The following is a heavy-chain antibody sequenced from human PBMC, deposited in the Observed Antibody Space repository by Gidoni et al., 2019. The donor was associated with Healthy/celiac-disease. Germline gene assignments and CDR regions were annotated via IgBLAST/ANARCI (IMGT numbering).Heavy chain of an antibody. J-gene: IGHJ3*02. Sequence: QVQLQESGPGLVKPSETLSLTCTVSGGSISSYYWSWIRQPAGKGLEWIGRIYTSGSTNYNPSLKSRVTMSVDTSKNQFSLKLSSVTAADTAVYYCARGLVRGELLPLAFDIWGQGTMVTVSS. D-gene: IGHD1-26*01. CDR2: IYTSGST. CDR3: ARGLVRGELLPLAFDI. V-gene: IGHV4-4*07. CDR1: GGSISSYY.